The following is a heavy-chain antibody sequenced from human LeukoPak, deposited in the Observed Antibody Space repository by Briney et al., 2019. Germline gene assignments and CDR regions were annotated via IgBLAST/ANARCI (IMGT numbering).Heavy chain of an antibody. V-gene: IGHV7-4-1*02. J-gene: IGHJ4*02. Sequence: ASVKVSCKDSGYTFTVYSINWLCQAPGQGLEWMGWITTSTGKPTYAQGFTGRFVFSLDTSVSTTYLHINSLKAEDTAVYYCARDASMINFDYWGQGSLVTVSS. CDR1: GYTFTVYS. CDR2: ITTSTGKP. D-gene: IGHD3-16*01. CDR3: ARDASMINFDY.